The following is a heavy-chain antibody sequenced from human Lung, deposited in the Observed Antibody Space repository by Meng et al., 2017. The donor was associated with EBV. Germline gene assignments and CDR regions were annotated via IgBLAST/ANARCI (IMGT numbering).Heavy chain of an antibody. CDR1: GGSISSGGHY. J-gene: IGHJ4*02. CDR3: ARGLWYYDRGGYFDN. CDR2: IYYSGST. V-gene: IGHV4-31*11. D-gene: IGHD3-22*01. Sequence: QPQRQESGSGLVKPSQTLSLTCAVSGGSISSGGHYWSWIRQHPEKGLEWIGYIYYSGSTYYKPSLKSRLTISVDTSKNQLSLRLSSVTAADTAVYYCARGLWYYDRGGYFDNWGRGTLVTVSS.